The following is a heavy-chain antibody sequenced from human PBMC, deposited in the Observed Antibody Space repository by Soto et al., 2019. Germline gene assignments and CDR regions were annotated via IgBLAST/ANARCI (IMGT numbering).Heavy chain of an antibody. V-gene: IGHV1-8*01. CDR2: MNPNSGNT. J-gene: IGHJ4*02. Sequence: ASVKVSCKASGYTFTSYDINWVRQATGQGLEWMGWMNPNSGNTGYAQKFQGRVTMTRNTSISTAYMELSSLRSEDTAVYYCARVPKVLRYFEWLPDYWGQGTLVTVS. CDR1: GYTFTSYD. CDR3: ARVPKVLRYFEWLPDY. D-gene: IGHD3-9*01.